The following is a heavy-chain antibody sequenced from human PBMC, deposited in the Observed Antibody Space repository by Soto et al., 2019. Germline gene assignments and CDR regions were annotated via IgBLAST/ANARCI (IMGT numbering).Heavy chain of an antibody. Sequence: ASVKVSCKVSGYTLTELSMHWVRQAPGKGLEWMGGFDPEDGETIYAQKFQGRVTMTEDTSTDTAYMELSSLRSEDTAMYYCATKPTHYDFWSGYYRYFDYWGQGTLVTVSS. V-gene: IGHV1-24*01. D-gene: IGHD3-3*01. CDR3: ATKPTHYDFWSGYYRYFDY. J-gene: IGHJ4*02. CDR1: GYTLTELS. CDR2: FDPEDGET.